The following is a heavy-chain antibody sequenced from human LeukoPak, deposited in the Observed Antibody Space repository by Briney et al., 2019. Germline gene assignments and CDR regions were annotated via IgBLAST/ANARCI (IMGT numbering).Heavy chain of an antibody. CDR3: AREPYGWFDP. D-gene: IGHD1-14*01. Sequence: ASVKVSCKASGYTFTSYYMHWVRQAPGQGLEWMGWMNPNSGNTGYAQKFQGRVTMTRNTSISTAYMELSSLRSEDTAVYYCAREPYGWFDPWGQGTLVTVSS. J-gene: IGHJ5*02. CDR1: GYTFTSYY. CDR2: MNPNSGNT. V-gene: IGHV1-8*02.